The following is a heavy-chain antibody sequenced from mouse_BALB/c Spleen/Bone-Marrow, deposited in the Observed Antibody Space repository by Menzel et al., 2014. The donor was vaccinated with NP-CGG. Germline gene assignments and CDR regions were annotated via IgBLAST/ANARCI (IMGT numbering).Heavy chain of an antibody. CDR3: ARYGNYCYAMDY. Sequence: EVQLLQSGAELVKPGASVKLSCTASGFNIKDTYMHWVKQRPEQGLEWIGRIDPANGNTKYDPKFQGKATITADTSSNTACLQLSSLTSEDTAVYYCARYGNYCYAMDYWGQGTSVTVSS. V-gene: IGHV14-3*02. CDR1: GFNIKDTY. D-gene: IGHD2-1*01. J-gene: IGHJ4*01. CDR2: IDPANGNT.